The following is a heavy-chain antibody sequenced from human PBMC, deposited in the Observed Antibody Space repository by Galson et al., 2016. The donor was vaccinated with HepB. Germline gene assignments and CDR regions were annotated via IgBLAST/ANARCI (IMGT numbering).Heavy chain of an antibody. V-gene: IGHV4-61*02. CDR3: AGGDSSYCNGGKCQNYAMVV. J-gene: IGHJ6*04. CDR2: IYSSGNT. CDR1: DGSLRSDTYY. D-gene: IGHD2-15*01. Sequence: TLSLTCSVSDGSLRSDTYYWNWIRQPAGKGLQWIGRIYSSGNTNYHPSLRSRVTISMETSKNQFSLRLNAVTAADTSVYFCAGGDSSYCNGGKCQNYAMVVWGKGTTVIVSS.